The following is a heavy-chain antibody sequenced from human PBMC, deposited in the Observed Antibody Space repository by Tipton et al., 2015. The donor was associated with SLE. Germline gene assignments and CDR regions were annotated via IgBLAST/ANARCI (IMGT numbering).Heavy chain of an antibody. J-gene: IGHJ4*02. CDR2: ISTYNANT. V-gene: IGHV1-18*01. CDR1: GYTFTTYG. Sequence: VQLVQSGAEVKKPGASVKVSCTASGYTFTTYGITWVRQAPGQGLEWMGWISTYNANTNYAQNLQGRVTMTIDISTTTAYMELRSLRSDDTAVYYCGRIGPIEKYDFWGYPPTTFFDYWGPRTLVTVSS. D-gene: IGHD3-3*01. CDR3: GRIGPIEKYDFWGYPPTTFFDY.